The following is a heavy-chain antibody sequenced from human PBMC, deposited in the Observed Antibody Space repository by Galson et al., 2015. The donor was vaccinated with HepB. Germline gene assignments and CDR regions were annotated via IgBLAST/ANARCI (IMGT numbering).Heavy chain of an antibody. D-gene: IGHD1-7*01. J-gene: IGHJ4*02. CDR3: AKAPNLFFDF. CDR1: GFTFRTHG. V-gene: IGHV3-30*18. Sequence: LRLSCAASGFTFRTHGIHWVRQAPGKGPEWVTLISYDGINKYYADSVKGRFTISRDNSKNTVYLQMNSLRPEDTAVYYCAKAPNLFFDFWGQGTQVTVSS. CDR2: ISYDGINK.